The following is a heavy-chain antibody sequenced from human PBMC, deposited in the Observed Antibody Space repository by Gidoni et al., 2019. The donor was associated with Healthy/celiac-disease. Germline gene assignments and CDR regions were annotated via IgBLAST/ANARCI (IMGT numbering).Heavy chain of an antibody. V-gene: IGHV3-48*01. CDR2: ISSSSSTI. Sequence: EVQLVESGGGLVQPGGSLRLSCAASGFTFSSYSMNWVRQAPGKGLEWVSYISSSSSTIYYADSVKGRFTISRDNAKNSLYLQMNSLRAEDTAVYYCARDPREGYNWFDPWGQGTLVTVSS. CDR3: ARDPREGYNWFDP. D-gene: IGHD1-26*01. CDR1: GFTFSSYS. J-gene: IGHJ5*02.